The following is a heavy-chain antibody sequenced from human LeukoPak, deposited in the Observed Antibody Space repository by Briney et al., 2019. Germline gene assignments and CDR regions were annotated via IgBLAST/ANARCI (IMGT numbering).Heavy chain of an antibody. J-gene: IGHJ4*02. V-gene: IGHV4-59*01. CDR3: AREVVIVGATLFDY. D-gene: IGHD1-26*01. CDR2: IYYSGST. Sequence: SETLSLTCTVSGGSISSYYWSWIRQPPGKGLEWIGYIYYSGSTNYNPSLKSRVTISVDTSKNQFSLKLSSVTAADTAVYYCAREVVIVGATLFDYWGQGTLVTVSS. CDR1: GGSISSYY.